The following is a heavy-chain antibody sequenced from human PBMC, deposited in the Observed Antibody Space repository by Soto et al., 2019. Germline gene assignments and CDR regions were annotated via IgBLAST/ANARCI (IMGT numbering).Heavy chain of an antibody. CDR3: AKDLSYPDAAMVHVFDF. Sequence: GGSLRLSCAASGFTFSSYGMHWVRQAPGKGLEWVAVISYDGSNKYYADSVKGRFTISRDNSKNTLYLQMNSLRAEDTAVYYCAKDLSYPDAAMVHVFDFWGQGTLVTVSS. CDR2: ISYDGSNK. D-gene: IGHD5-18*01. J-gene: IGHJ4*02. CDR1: GFTFSSYG. V-gene: IGHV3-30*18.